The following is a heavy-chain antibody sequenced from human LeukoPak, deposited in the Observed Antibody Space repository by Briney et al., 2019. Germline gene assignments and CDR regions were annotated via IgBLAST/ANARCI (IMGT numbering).Heavy chain of an antibody. V-gene: IGHV1-24*01. J-gene: IGHJ4*02. CDR1: GYTLTELS. CDR2: FDPEDGET. D-gene: IGHD2-15*01. CDR3: AAVSDLGYCSGGSCPYFDY. Sequence: ASVKVSCKVSGYTLTELSMHWVRQAPGKGLEWMGGFDPEDGETIYAQKFQGRVTMTEDTSTDTAYMELSSLRSEDTAVYYCAAVSDLGYCSGGSCPYFDYWGQGTLVTVSS.